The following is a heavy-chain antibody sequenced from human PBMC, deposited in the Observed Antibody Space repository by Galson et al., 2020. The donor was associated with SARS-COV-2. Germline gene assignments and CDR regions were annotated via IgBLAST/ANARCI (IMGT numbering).Heavy chain of an antibody. CDR3: ARAVSGWDLLQPFDI. V-gene: IGHV3-30*03. D-gene: IGHD1-26*01. CDR2: ISNDGTNK. Sequence: PGGSLRLSCAASTLSVENFAMHWVRQAPGKGLEWVAVISNDGTNKYYGDSVKGRFTISRDHSENTLYLQMNSLRVEDTAVYYCARAVSGWDLLQPFDIWGQGTMVTVSS. CDR1: TLSVENFA. J-gene: IGHJ3*02.